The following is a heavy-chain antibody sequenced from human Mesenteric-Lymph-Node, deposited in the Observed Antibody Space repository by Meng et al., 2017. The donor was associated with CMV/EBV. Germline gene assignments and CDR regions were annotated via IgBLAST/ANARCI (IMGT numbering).Heavy chain of an antibody. J-gene: IGHJ4*02. CDR2: INHSGST. D-gene: IGHD6-13*01. CDR3: ARASVAYSSSWYPNNYYFDY. CDR1: SLSGYY. V-gene: IGHV4-34*01. Sequence: SLSGYYWSWIRQPPGKGLEWIGEINHSGSTNYNPSLKSRVIILVDTSKNQFSLKLTSETAADTAVYYCARASVAYSSSWYPNNYYFDYWGQGGLVTVSS.